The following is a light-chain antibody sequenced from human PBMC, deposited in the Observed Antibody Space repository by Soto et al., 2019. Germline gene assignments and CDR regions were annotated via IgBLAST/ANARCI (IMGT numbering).Light chain of an antibody. CDR2: EAS. CDR1: SSDVGSYNL. Sequence: QSALTQPASVSGSPGQSITISCTGTSSDVGSYNLVSWYQQHPGKAPKLMIYEASNRPSGVPDRFSGSKSGNTASLTISGLQAADEADYYCSLYTSENTYVFGTGTKLTVL. CDR3: SLYTSENTYV. J-gene: IGLJ1*01. V-gene: IGLV2-14*02.